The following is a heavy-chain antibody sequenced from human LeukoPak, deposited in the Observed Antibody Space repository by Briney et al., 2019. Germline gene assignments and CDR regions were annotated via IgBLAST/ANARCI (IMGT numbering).Heavy chain of an antibody. Sequence: GGSLRLSCAASGFTFSSSGMHWVRQAPGKGLEWVAFIRFDGSDIYYGDSVTGRFTISRDNSKNTLYLHLNSLRGEDTAVYYCAKDHATYDFLTGYPAYWGQGIPVIVSS. D-gene: IGHD3-9*01. CDR3: AKDHATYDFLTGYPAY. CDR2: IRFDGSDI. CDR1: GFTFSSSG. J-gene: IGHJ4*02. V-gene: IGHV3-30*02.